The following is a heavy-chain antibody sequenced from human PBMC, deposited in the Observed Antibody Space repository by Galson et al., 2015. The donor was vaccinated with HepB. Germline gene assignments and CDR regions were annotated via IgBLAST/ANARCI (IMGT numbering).Heavy chain of an antibody. Sequence: LSLTCTVSGGSVSSDSHYWSWIRQPPGKGLEWIGYIHFSGRSDYNLSLKSRVTISLETSTNQFSLRLSSVTAADTATYYCARDVRSYYSGMDVWGQGTTVTVSS. V-gene: IGHV4-61*01. J-gene: IGHJ6*02. CDR2: IHFSGRS. CDR1: GGSVSSDSHY. CDR3: ARDVRSYYSGMDV.